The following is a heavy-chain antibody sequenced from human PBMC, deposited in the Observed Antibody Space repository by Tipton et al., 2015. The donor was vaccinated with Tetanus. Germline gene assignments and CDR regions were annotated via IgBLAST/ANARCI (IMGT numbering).Heavy chain of an antibody. D-gene: IGHD3-10*01. CDR3: AKAKTWINLWFGDA. J-gene: IGHJ5*02. CDR2: VSGNGGST. CDR1: GFTFGSYP. V-gene: IGHV3-23*04. Sequence: VQLVQSGGGVVQPGRSLRLSCVASGFTFGSYPMSWIRQAPGKGLEWVSGVSGNGGSTYYNDSVRGRFTVSRDNSGNTLYLQMNGLKVEDSAIYYCAKAKTWINLWFGDAWGPGTRVIVSS.